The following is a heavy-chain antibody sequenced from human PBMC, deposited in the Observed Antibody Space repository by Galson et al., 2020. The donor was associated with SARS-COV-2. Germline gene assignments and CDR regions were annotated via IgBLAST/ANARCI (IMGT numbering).Heavy chain of an antibody. J-gene: IGHJ5*02. CDR3: AREPLKDFWTGYGNWFGP. D-gene: IGHD3-3*01. CDR1: GGSISSSSYY. V-gene: IGHV4-39*07. Sequence: SQTLSLTCTVSGGSISSSSYYWGWIRQPPGKGLEWIGSIYYSGSTYYNPSLKSRVTISVDTSKNQFSLKLSSVTAADTAVYYCAREPLKDFWTGYGNWFGPWGQGTLVTVSS. CDR2: IYYSGST.